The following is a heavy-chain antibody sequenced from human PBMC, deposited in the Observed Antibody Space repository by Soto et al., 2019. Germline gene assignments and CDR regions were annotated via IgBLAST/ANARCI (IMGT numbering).Heavy chain of an antibody. D-gene: IGHD6-13*01. CDR1: GESVSSNSAA. Sequence: ENLRHTKAVSGESVSSNSAAWNWIRQSPSRGLEWLGRTYYRSKWYNDYAVSVKSRITLNPDTSKNQFSLQLNSVTPEDTAVYYCARDFGYCSSCYPDPFSFRGQRTTVPGSS. CDR2: TYYRSKWYN. CDR3: ARDFGYCSSCYPDPFSF. J-gene: IGHJ6*02. V-gene: IGHV6-1*01.